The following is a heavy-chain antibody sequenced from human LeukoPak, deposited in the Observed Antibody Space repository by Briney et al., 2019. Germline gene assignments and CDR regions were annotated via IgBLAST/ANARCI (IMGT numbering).Heavy chain of an antibody. J-gene: IGHJ6*03. Sequence: ASVKVSCKASGYTFTSYDIKWVRQATGQGLEWMGWMNPNSGNTGYAQKFQGRVTMTRNTSISTAYMELSSLRSEDTAVYSCATQAVAGTRGGPWYYYYYMDVWGKGTTVTVSS. V-gene: IGHV1-8*01. CDR2: MNPNSGNT. CDR1: GYTFTSYD. D-gene: IGHD6-19*01. CDR3: ATQAVAGTRGGPWYYYYYMDV.